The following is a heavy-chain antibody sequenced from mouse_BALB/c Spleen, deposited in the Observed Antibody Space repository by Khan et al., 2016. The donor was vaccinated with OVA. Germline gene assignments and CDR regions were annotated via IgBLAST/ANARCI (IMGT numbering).Heavy chain of an antibody. V-gene: IGHV1S137*01. J-gene: IGHJ2*01. CDR3: AIRDYFDY. Sequence: VQLQESGPELVRPGVSVKISCKGSGYTFTDYSMHWVKQSHAKSLEWIGVISTDSVNTNYNQKFKGKATLTVDKSSSTAYMELARMTSEDSAIYYCAIRDYFDYWGQGTTLTFSS. CDR2: ISTDSVNT. CDR1: GYTFTDYS.